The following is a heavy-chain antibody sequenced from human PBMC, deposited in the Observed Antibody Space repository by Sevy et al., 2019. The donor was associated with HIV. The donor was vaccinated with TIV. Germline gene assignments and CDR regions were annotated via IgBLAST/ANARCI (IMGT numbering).Heavy chain of an antibody. CDR1: GI. D-gene: IGHD3-22*01. Sequence: GGSLRLSCAASGIMHWVRQAPGRGLEWVAGISHDGVGKYYLDSVKGRLIVSRDNSQNKVYLEINSLRTEDTAVYYCAGEGGSSGRCGYFLYWGLGTLVTVSS. J-gene: IGHJ4*02. CDR2: ISHDGVGK. V-gene: IGHV3-30*04. CDR3: AGEGGSSGRCGYFLY.